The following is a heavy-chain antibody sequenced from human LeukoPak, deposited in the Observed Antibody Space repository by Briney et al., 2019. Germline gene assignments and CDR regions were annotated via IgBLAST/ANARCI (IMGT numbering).Heavy chain of an antibody. CDR1: GGTFSSYA. CDR3: AREVESFIAAAGY. CDR2: IIPILGIA. Sequence: SVKVSCKASGGTFSSYAISWVRQAPGQGLEWMGRIIPILGIANYAQKFQGRVTITADKSTSTAYMELSSLRSEDTAVYYCAREVESFIAAAGYWGQGTLVTVSS. V-gene: IGHV1-69*04. J-gene: IGHJ4*02. D-gene: IGHD6-13*01.